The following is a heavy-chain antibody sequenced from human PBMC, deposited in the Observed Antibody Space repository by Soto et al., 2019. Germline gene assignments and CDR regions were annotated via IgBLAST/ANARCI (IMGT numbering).Heavy chain of an antibody. D-gene: IGHD6-13*01. Sequence: SETLSLTCAVYGGSFSGYYWSWIRQPPGKGLEWIGEINHSGSTNYNPSLKSRVTISVDTSKNQFSLKLSSVTAADTAVYYCAAYIRAGTRGGDYWGQGTLVTVSS. CDR1: GGSFSGYY. CDR3: AAYIRAGTRGGDY. J-gene: IGHJ4*02. V-gene: IGHV4-34*01. CDR2: INHSGST.